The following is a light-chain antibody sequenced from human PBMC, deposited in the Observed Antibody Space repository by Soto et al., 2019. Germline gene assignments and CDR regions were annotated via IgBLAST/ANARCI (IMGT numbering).Light chain of an antibody. J-gene: IGKJ3*01. CDR3: QQYSSWPFT. Sequence: EIVLTQSPATLSLSPGERATLSCRASQSVSSYLAWYQQKPGQAPRLLIYDASNRATGIPARFSGSGSGTDFTLTISSLQSEDSAIYYCQQYSSWPFTLGPGTKVDIK. V-gene: IGKV3-11*01. CDR1: QSVSSY. CDR2: DAS.